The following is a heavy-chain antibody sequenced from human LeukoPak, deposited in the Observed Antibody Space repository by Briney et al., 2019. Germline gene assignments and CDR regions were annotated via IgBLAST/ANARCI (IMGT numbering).Heavy chain of an antibody. D-gene: IGHD3-10*01. CDR3: ARSDGYGLVGI. J-gene: IGHJ3*02. V-gene: IGHV4-39*07. Sequence: SETLSLTCSVSGVSISSGSNYWGWIRQPPGKTLEWIGSIYSSGSTYYNPSLESRVIILMDTAKNHFSLNLSSVTAADTAVYYCARSDGYGLVGIWGQGTMVTVSS. CDR1: GVSISSGSNY. CDR2: IYSSGST.